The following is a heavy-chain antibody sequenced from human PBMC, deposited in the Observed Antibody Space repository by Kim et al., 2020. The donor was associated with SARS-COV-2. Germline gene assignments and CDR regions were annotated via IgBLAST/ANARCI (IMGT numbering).Heavy chain of an antibody. CDR1: GGSISSGGYY. J-gene: IGHJ4*02. D-gene: IGHD5-12*01. CDR3: ARVVLAALFMGAYSGYDWGGFDY. Sequence: SETLSLTCTVSGGSISSGGYYWSWIRQHPGKGLEWIGYIYYSGSTYYNPSLKSRVTISVDTSKNQFSLKLSSVTAADTAVYYCARVVLAALFMGAYSGYDWGGFDYWGQGTLVTVSS. CDR2: IYYSGST. V-gene: IGHV4-31*03.